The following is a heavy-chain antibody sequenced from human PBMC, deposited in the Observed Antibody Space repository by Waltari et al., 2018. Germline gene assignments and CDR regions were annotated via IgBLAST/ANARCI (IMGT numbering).Heavy chain of an antibody. CDR2: IYHGGIT. J-gene: IGHJ4*02. CDR3: VRSGLGYCTSSTCYKNDD. V-gene: IGHV4-38-2*01. Sequence: QVQLQEPGPGLVRPSETLSLTCVVCGYLINSGYYWGWVRQTPGKGLQWIGSIYHGGITYYNPSLKSRLTLSVDTSRNQFSLKLTSVTAADTAIYYCVRSGLGYCTSSTCYKNDDWGQGTLVTVSS. D-gene: IGHD2-2*02. CDR1: GYLINSGYY.